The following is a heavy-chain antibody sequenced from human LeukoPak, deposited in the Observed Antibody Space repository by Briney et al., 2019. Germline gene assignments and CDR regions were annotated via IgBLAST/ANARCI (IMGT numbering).Heavy chain of an antibody. Sequence: GRSLRLSCAASGFTFSSYAMHWVRQAPGKGLEWVAVISYDGSNKYYADSVKGRFTISRDNAKNSLYLQMNSLRAEDTAMYYCARGELYSSDLVEMQHWGQGTLVTVSS. J-gene: IGHJ1*01. CDR1: GFTFSSYA. V-gene: IGHV3-30-3*01. CDR3: ARGELYSSDLVEMQH. D-gene: IGHD6-25*01. CDR2: ISYDGSNK.